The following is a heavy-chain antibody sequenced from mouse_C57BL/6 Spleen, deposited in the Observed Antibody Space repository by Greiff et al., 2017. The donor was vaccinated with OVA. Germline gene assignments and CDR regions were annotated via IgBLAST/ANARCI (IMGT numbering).Heavy chain of an antibody. J-gene: IGHJ2*01. Sequence: VQLQQSGAELARPGASVKLSCKASGYTFTSYGISWVKQRTGQGLEWIGEIYPRSGNTYYNEKFKGKATLTADKSSSTAYMELRSLTSEDSAVYFCASYGSSSYYFDYWGQGTTLTVSS. CDR2: IYPRSGNT. D-gene: IGHD1-1*01. CDR3: ASYGSSSYYFDY. V-gene: IGHV1-81*01. CDR1: GYTFTSYG.